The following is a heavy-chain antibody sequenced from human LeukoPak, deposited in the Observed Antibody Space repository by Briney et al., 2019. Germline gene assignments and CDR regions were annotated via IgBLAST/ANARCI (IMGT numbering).Heavy chain of an antibody. CDR1: GGYISTYY. D-gene: IGHD5-12*01. CDR3: ARGNLVATLYFDY. J-gene: IGHJ4*02. CDR2: IYYSGYT. V-gene: IGHV4-59*01. Sequence: PSETLSLTCTVSGGYISTYYWSWFRQPPGEGLEWIGYIYYSGYTNYIPSLKSRVTISLDTSKNQFSLSLSSVTAADTAVYYCARGNLVATLYFDYWGQGALVTVSS.